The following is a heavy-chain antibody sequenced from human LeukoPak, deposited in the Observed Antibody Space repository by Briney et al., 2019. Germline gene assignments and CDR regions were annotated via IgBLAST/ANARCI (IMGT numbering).Heavy chain of an antibody. Sequence: TSETLSLTCAVHGGSFSGYYWSWIRQPPGKGLEWIGEINHSGSTNYNPSLKSRVTMSVDTSKNQFSLKLSSVTAADTAVYYCARHGFGYFDRELDYWGQGTLVTVSS. CDR1: GGSFSGYY. D-gene: IGHD3-9*01. J-gene: IGHJ4*02. V-gene: IGHV4-34*01. CDR2: INHSGST. CDR3: ARHGFGYFDRELDY.